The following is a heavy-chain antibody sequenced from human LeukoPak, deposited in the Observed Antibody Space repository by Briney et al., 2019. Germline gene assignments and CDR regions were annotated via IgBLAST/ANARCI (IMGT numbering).Heavy chain of an antibody. CDR1: GLTFSDYY. D-gene: IGHD3-9*01. CDR2: ISSSGSTI. Sequence: GGSLRLSCAASGLTFSDYYMSWIRQAPGKGLEWVSYISSSGSTIYYADSVKGRFTISRDNAKNSLYLQMNSLRAEDTAVYYCARKISAYYDILTGYPGPYYFDYWGQGTLVTVSS. CDR3: ARKISAYYDILTGYPGPYYFDY. J-gene: IGHJ4*02. V-gene: IGHV3-11*01.